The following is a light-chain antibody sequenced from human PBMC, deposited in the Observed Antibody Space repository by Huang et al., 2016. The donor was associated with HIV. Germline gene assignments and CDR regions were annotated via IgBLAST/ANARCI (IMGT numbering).Light chain of an antibody. V-gene: IGKV3-15*01. J-gene: IGKJ1*01. Sequence: EIVMTQSPATLSVSPGERATLSCRASQSVSSNLAWYQQKPGQDTRLLIYGASTRATGIPARFSDSGSGTEFTLTISSLQSEDFAVYYCQQYIDWPPWTFGQGTKVEIK. CDR3: QQYIDWPPWT. CDR1: QSVSSN. CDR2: GAS.